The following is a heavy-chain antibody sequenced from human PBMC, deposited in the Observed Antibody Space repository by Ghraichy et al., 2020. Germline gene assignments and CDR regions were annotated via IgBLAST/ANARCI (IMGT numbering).Heavy chain of an antibody. Sequence: SVKVSCKASGGTFSSYAISWVRQAPGQGLEWMGGIIPIFGTANYAQKFQGRVTITADESTSAAYMELSSLRSEDTAVYYCARQKELRQWLVPPPNWFDPWGQGTLVTVSS. CDR3: ARQKELRQWLVPPPNWFDP. CDR2: IIPIFGTA. J-gene: IGHJ5*02. CDR1: GGTFSSYA. D-gene: IGHD6-19*01. V-gene: IGHV1-69*13.